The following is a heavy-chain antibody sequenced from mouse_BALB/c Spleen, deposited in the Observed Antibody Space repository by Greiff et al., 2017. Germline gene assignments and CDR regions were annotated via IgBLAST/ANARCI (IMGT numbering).Heavy chain of an antibody. D-gene: IGHD3-1*01. CDR1: GFTFSSFG. V-gene: IGHV5-17*02. CDR3: ARSGRYDAMDY. J-gene: IGHJ4*01. CDR2: ISSGSSTI. Sequence: EVMLVESGGGLVQPGGSRKLSCAASGFTFSSFGMHWVRQAPEKGLEWVAYISSGSSTIYYADTVKGRFTISRDNPKNTLFLQMTSLRSEDTAMYYCARSGRYDAMDYWGQGTSVTGSS.